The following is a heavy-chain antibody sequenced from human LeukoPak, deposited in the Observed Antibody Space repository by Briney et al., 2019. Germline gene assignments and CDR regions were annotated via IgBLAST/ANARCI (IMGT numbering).Heavy chain of an antibody. CDR3: VRARVGPDY. CDR1: GGSVSSVEDY. V-gene: IGHV4-30-4*01. CDR2: IHYSGNS. J-gene: IGHJ4*02. Sequence: PSQTLSLTCTVSGGSVSSVEDYWIWVRQPPGKGLEWIGYIHYSGNSYYNMPLRSRLTMSIDTSKNQFSLRLTSVTAADTATYYCVRARVGPDYWGQGTLVTVSS. D-gene: IGHD3-10*01.